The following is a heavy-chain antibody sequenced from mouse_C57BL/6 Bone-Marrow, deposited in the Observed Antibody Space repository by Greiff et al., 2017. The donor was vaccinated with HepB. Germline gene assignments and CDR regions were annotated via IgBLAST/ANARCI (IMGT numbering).Heavy chain of an antibody. CDR2: IDPENGDT. CDR1: GFNIKDDY. CDR3: TTKDSGSSYGYAMDY. J-gene: IGHJ4*01. D-gene: IGHD1-1*01. V-gene: IGHV14-4*01. Sequence: VQLKESGAELVRPGASVKLSCTASGFNIKDDYMHWVKQRPEQGLEWIGWIDPENGDTEYASKFQGKATITADTSSNTAYLQLSSLTSEDTAVYYCTTKDSGSSYGYAMDYWGQGTSVTVSS.